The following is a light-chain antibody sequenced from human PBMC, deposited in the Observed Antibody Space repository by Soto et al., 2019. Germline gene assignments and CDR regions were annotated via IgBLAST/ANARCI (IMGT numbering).Light chain of an antibody. CDR1: QSVSSH. V-gene: IGKV3D-15*01. CDR2: DAS. Sequence: IVLTQSPATLSLSPGERATLSCRASQSVSSHLVWYQQKPGQAPRLLISDASNRATGIPARFSGSGSGTEFTLTISSLQSEDFAVYYCQQYNKWPPITFGQGTRLEIK. CDR3: QQYNKWPPIT. J-gene: IGKJ5*01.